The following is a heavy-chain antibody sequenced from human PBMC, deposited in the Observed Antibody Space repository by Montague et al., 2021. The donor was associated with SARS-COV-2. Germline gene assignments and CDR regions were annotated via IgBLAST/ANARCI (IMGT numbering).Heavy chain of an antibody. Sequence: SETLSLTCAVYGGSFSVYYWSWPRQSPRSGLEWIAEISQSGTAHYNPSLESRVSISIDTSRNQFTLKLSSVTAADTAMYYCAREREVERAARTLVAFDMWGHVTMVTASS. CDR1: GGSFSVYY. J-gene: IGHJ3*02. CDR2: ISQSGTA. CDR3: AREREVERAARTLVAFDM. V-gene: IGHV4-34*01. D-gene: IGHD1-1*01.